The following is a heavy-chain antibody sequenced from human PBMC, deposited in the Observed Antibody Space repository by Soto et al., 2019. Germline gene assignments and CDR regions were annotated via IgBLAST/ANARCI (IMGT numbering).Heavy chain of an antibody. CDR1: GFTFSSYS. CDR3: ARDLAYCGGDCYFAEYFQH. D-gene: IGHD2-21*02. Sequence: GGYLRLSCAASGFTFSSYSMNWVRQAPGKGLEWVSSISSSSSYIYYADSVKGRFTISRDNAKNSLYLQMNSLRAEDTAVYYCARDLAYCGGDCYFAEYFQHWGQGTLVTVSS. V-gene: IGHV3-21*01. J-gene: IGHJ1*01. CDR2: ISSSSSYI.